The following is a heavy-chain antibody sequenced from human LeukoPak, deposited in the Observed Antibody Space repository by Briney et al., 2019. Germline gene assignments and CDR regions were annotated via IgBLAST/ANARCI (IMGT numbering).Heavy chain of an antibody. CDR1: GFTFSTYD. CDR2: IDTAGDT. V-gene: IGHV3-13*01. J-gene: IGHJ4*02. CDR3: ATLIWFGEYFDY. D-gene: IGHD3-10*01. Sequence: GGSLRLSCAASGFTFSTYDMHWVRQATGKGQEWVSAIDTAGDTYYPGSVKGRFTISRDNSKNTLYLQMNSLRAEDTAVYYCATLIWFGEYFDYWGQGTLVTVSS.